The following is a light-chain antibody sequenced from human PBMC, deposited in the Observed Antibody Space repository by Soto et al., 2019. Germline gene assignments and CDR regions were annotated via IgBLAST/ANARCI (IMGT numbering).Light chain of an antibody. CDR3: MQSLHTRT. Sequence: DIVMTQSPLSLPVTPGEPASISCRSSQSLLHSNGYNYLDWYLQKPGQSPQLLIYLGSHRASGVPDRFSDSESGTDFTLKISRVEAEDVGVYYCMQSLHTRTFGQGTRVEIK. V-gene: IGKV2-28*01. CDR2: LGS. J-gene: IGKJ1*01. CDR1: QSLLHSNGYNY.